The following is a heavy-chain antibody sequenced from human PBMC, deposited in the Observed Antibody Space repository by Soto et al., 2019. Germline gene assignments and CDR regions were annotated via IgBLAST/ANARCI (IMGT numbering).Heavy chain of an antibody. CDR3: ARGKDQRNTQTYSYFDS. CDR1: GFTLSGYW. D-gene: IGHD5-18*01. V-gene: IGHV3-74*01. CDR2: VNSDGSMT. Sequence: EVQLVESGGGLVQPGGSVRLSCAASGFTLSGYWMHWVSQVPGKGLVWVSRVNSDGSMTAYADSVKGRFTISRDNAKNTLYLQMNSLKADDTAVYYCARGKDQRNTQTYSYFDSWGQGTQVAVYS. J-gene: IGHJ4*02.